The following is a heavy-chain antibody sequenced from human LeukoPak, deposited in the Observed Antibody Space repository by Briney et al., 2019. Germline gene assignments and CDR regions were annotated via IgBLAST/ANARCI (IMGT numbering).Heavy chain of an antibody. CDR1: GFSLSSYS. CDR2: ISTSGSTI. CDR3: ARDYSAMDC. D-gene: IGHD2-21*01. Sequence: PGGSLRLSCVASGFSLSSYSMNWVRQAPGKGLEWVSYISTSGSTIYYADSVKGRFTISRDNAKNSLYLQMNSLRAEDTALYYCARDYSAMDCWGQGTLVTVSS. J-gene: IGHJ4*02. V-gene: IGHV3-48*04.